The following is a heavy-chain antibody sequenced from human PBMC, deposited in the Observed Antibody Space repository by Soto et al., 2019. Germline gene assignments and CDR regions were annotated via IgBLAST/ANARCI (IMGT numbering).Heavy chain of an antibody. V-gene: IGHV2-5*02. Sequence: QITLKESGPTLVKPTQTLTLTCTFSGFSLSTRGVGVGWIRQPPGKALEWLALIYWDDDKRYSPSLKTRLTLNQDPPKNPVVLTITNMDPVATANYSCAHIGVSKWFDFWGQGTLVTVSS. D-gene: IGHD2-8*01. CDR3: AHIGVSKWFDF. CDR2: IYWDDDK. J-gene: IGHJ4*02. CDR1: GFSLSTRGVG.